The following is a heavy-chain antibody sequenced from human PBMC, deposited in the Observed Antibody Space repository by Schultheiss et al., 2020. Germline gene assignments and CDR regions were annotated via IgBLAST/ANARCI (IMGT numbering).Heavy chain of an antibody. D-gene: IGHD1-1*01. Sequence: GGSLRLSCAASGFTFDDYAMHWVRQAPGKGLEWVSGISWNSGSIGYADSVKGRFTISRDNAKNSLYLQMNSLRAEDTALYYCAKDISPVRTGYFQHWGQGTLVTGSS. CDR1: GFTFDDYA. CDR3: AKDISPVRTGYFQH. V-gene: IGHV3-9*01. J-gene: IGHJ1*01. CDR2: ISWNSGSI.